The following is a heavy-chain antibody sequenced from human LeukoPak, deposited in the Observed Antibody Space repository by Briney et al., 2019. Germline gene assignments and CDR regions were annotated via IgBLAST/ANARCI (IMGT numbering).Heavy chain of an antibody. Sequence: GGSLRLSCAASGFTFSSYSMNWVCQAPGKGLEWVSSISSSSSYIYYADSVKGRFTISRDNAKNSLYLQMNSLRAEDTAVYYCARGSAVAGNDYWGQGTLVTVSS. J-gene: IGHJ4*02. CDR1: GFTFSSYS. CDR2: ISSSSSYI. D-gene: IGHD6-19*01. V-gene: IGHV3-21*01. CDR3: ARGSAVAGNDY.